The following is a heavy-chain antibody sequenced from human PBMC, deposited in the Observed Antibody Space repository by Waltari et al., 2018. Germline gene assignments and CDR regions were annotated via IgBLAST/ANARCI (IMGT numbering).Heavy chain of an antibody. Sequence: QVQLVQSGAEVKKPGSSVKVSCKASGGTFSSYAISWVRQAPGQGLEWMGGISPIVGTANYSQKFQGRVTITADESPRPAYMELSSLRSEDTAVYYCARVLRYSSGWHHDYWGQGTLVTVSS. V-gene: IGHV1-69*01. CDR3: ARVLRYSSGWHHDY. CDR1: GGTFSSYA. CDR2: ISPIVGTA. D-gene: IGHD6-19*01. J-gene: IGHJ4*02.